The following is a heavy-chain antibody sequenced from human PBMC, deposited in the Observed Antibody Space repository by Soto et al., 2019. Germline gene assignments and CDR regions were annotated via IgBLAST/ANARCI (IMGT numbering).Heavy chain of an antibody. CDR1: GGTFSSFT. J-gene: IGHJ6*02. CDR2: IIPIYGTA. CDR3: AKDRRADWESYYYYAMDV. Sequence: QVQLVQSGAEVKKPGSSVKVSCKASGGTFSSFTISWVRHAPGQGLEWMGGIIPIYGTANYAQKFQGRVTITADASTRTAYMELSSLRSEDTAVYYCAKDRRADWESYYYYAMDVWGQGTTVTVSS. D-gene: IGHD1-26*01. V-gene: IGHV1-69*01.